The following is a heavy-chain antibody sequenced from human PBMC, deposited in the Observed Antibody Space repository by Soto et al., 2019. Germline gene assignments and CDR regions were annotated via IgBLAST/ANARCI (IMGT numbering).Heavy chain of an antibody. V-gene: IGHV4-59*01. J-gene: IGHJ4*02. CDR1: GGSISSYY. CDR3: ADGYTSDWYYFDY. Sequence: SETLSLTCTVSGGSISSYYWSWLRQPPGKGLEWIGYIYYSGSTNYNPSLKSRVTISVDTSKKHFSLKLSSVTAADTAVYYCADGYTSDWYYFDYWGQGTLVTVSS. D-gene: IGHD6-19*01. CDR2: IYYSGST.